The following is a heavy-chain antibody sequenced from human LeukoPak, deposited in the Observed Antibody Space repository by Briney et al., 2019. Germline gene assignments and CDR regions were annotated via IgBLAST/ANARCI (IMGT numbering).Heavy chain of an antibody. J-gene: IGHJ5*02. V-gene: IGHV3-48*02. CDR3: ARGEVQYSYGFRPRWTYNWFDP. Sequence: PGGSLRLSCAASGFTFSSYSMNWVRQAPGKGPEWVSYISSSSSNIYYADSVKGRLTISRNNAKNTLYLQMNSLRDEDTAVYYCARGEVQYSYGFRPRWTYNWFDPWGQGTLVTVSS. CDR2: ISSSSSNI. CDR1: GFTFSSYS. D-gene: IGHD5-18*01.